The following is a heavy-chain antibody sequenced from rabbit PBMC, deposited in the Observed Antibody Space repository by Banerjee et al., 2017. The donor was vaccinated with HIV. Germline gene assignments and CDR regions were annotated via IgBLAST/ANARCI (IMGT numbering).Heavy chain of an antibody. CDR1: GSDISSNA. J-gene: IGHJ6*01. CDR2: IYSSNGDK. Sequence: QQQLEESGGGLVQPEGSLTLTCKASGSDISSNAMCWVRQAPGKGLELIACIYSSNGDKWYASWAKGRFTISRSTSLNTVDLKMTSMTVADTATYFCTRDGSSRYWEYDLWGPGTLVTVS. CDR3: TRDGSSRYWEYDL. D-gene: IGHD1-1*01. V-gene: IGHV1S47*01.